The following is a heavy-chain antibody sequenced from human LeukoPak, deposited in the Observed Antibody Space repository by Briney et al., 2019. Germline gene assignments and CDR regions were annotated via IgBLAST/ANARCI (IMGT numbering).Heavy chain of an antibody. CDR3: ARDSSYGSNFDHFDY. D-gene: IGHD4/OR15-4a*01. J-gene: IGHJ4*02. CDR1: GFTFSSYS. CDR2: ISSSSSYI. Sequence: GGSLRLSCAASGFTFSSYSMNWVRQAPGKGLEWVSSISSSSSYIYYADSVKGRFTISRDNAKNSLYLQMNSLRAEDMAVYYCARDSSYGSNFDHFDYWGQGTLVTVSS. V-gene: IGHV3-21*01.